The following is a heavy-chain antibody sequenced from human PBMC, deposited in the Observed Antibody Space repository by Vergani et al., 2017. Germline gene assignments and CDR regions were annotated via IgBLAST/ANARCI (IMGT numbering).Heavy chain of an antibody. Sequence: QVQLQESGPGLVKPSQTLSLTCTVSGGSISSGDYYWSWIRQPPGKGLEWIGYIYYSGSTYYNPSLKSRVTISVDRSKNQFSLKLSSVTAADTAVYYCARALGYCSSTSCRLGRWFDPWGQGTLVTVSS. CDR1: GGSISSGDYY. D-gene: IGHD2-2*01. CDR3: ARALGYCSSTSCRLGRWFDP. V-gene: IGHV4-30-4*08. CDR2: IYYSGST. J-gene: IGHJ5*02.